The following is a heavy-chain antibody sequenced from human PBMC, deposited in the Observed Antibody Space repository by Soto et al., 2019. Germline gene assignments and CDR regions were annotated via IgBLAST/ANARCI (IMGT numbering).Heavy chain of an antibody. D-gene: IGHD3-3*01. V-gene: IGHV3-7*03. CDR1: GFTFSRSW. CDR3: VWSTEFTIFRAGLDV. CDR2: VNPDGGEI. J-gene: IGHJ6*02. Sequence: EVQLVESGGGLVQPGESVRLSCVASGFTFSRSWMSWVRQTPKKGLEWVANVNPDGGEIAYVDSVKGRFTISRDNAQNSLYLQMNNLGGDDTAVYYCVWSTEFTIFRAGLDVWGQGTTVTV.